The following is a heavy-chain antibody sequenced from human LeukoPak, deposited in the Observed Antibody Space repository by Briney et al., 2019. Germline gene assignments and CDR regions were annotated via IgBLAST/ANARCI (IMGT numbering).Heavy chain of an antibody. D-gene: IGHD2-15*01. J-gene: IGHJ5*02. CDR2: IYHSGST. Sequence: SETLSLTCAVSGGSISSSNWWSWVRQPPGKGLEWIGEIYHSGSTNYNPSPKSRVTISVDKSKNQFSLKLSSVTAADTAVYYCARRRHGYYSGGSCSWFDPWGQGTLVTVSS. CDR1: GGSISSSNW. CDR3: ARRRHGYYSGGSCSWFDP. V-gene: IGHV4-4*02.